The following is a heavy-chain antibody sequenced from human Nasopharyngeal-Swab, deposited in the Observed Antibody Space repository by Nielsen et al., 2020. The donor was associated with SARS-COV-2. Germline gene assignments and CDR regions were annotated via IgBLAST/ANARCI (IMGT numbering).Heavy chain of an antibody. V-gene: IGHV3-23*01. Sequence: GGSLRLSCAASGFTFSSYAMSWVRQAPGKGLEWVSAISGSGGSTYYADSVKGRFTISRDNSKNTLYLRMNSLRAEDTAVYYCAKALNYYDSSGYSLGHWGQGTLVTVSS. D-gene: IGHD3-22*01. CDR2: ISGSGGST. CDR3: AKALNYYDSSGYSLGH. J-gene: IGHJ4*02. CDR1: GFTFSSYA.